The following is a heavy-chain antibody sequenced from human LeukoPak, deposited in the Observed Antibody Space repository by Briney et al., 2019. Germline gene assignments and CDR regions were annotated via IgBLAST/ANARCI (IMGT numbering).Heavy chain of an antibody. Sequence: GGSLRLSCAASGFTFSSYTMTWVRQAPGKGLEWVSSIAGSSGYISYADSVKGRFTISRDNAKKSLYLQMTSLTAEDTAVYYCARDRGAYCGGDCYLGFDYWGRGTLVTVSS. CDR1: GFTFSSYT. CDR2: IAGSSGYI. V-gene: IGHV3-21*01. J-gene: IGHJ4*01. D-gene: IGHD2-21*02. CDR3: ARDRGAYCGGDCYLGFDY.